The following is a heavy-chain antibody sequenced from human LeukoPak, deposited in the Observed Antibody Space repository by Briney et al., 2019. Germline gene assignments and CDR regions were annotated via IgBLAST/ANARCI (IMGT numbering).Heavy chain of an antibody. CDR1: GFTFSSYD. CDR2: TSGSGAST. CDR3: ATSRGPYY. J-gene: IGHJ4*02. Sequence: GGSLRLSCAASGFTFSSYDMSWVRQTPGKGLEWVSGTSGSGASTYYADSVRGRFTISRDNSKNTLYLQMNSLRAEDTAVYYCATSRGPYYWGQGTLVTASS. V-gene: IGHV3-23*01.